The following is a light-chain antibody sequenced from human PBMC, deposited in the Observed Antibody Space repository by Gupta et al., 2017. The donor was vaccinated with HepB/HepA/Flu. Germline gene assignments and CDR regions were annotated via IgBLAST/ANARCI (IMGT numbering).Light chain of an antibody. CDR1: NNDVGRFNY. CDR2: DVT. CDR3: TSYTNSITGV. Sequence: SALTQPASVSGSPGQSITISCTGTNNDVGRFNYLSWFQQHPGKAPKLMIYDVTNRPSGVSDRFSGSKSGNTASLTISGLRAEDEADYYCTSYTNSITGVFGGGTKLTVL. V-gene: IGLV2-14*03. J-gene: IGLJ3*02.